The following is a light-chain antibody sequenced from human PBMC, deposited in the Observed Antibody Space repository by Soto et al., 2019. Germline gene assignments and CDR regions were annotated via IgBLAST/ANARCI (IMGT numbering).Light chain of an antibody. CDR2: EVS. CDR3: TSYSRYRVLV. Sequence: QPALTQPASVSGSLGQSITISCTGTSSDIGGYKYVSWYQQHPGEAPKLIIFEVSNRPSGVSDRFSGSNSGNTASLTISGLQAEDEADYYCTSYSRYRVLVFGGGTKVTVL. CDR1: SSDIGGYKY. V-gene: IGLV2-14*01. J-gene: IGLJ3*02.